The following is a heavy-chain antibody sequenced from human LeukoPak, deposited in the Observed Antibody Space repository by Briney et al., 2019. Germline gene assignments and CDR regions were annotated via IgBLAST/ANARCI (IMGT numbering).Heavy chain of an antibody. J-gene: IGHJ6*02. CDR3: TPGSLSMDV. V-gene: IGHV4-34*01. Sequence: SETLSLTCTVSGGSISSYYWTWIRQPPGKGLEWIGEINHSGSTNYNPTLKSRVTISVDTSKNQFSLRLSSVTAADTAVYYCTPGSLSMDVWGQGTTVTVSS. CDR1: GGSISSYY. CDR2: INHSGST.